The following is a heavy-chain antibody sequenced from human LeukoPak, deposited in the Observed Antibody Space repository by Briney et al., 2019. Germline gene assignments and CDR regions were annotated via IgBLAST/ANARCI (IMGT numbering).Heavy chain of an antibody. V-gene: IGHV3-15*01. CDR2: IKSKTDGGTT. Sequence: GGSLRLSCAASGFTFSNAWMSWVRQAPGKGLEWVGRIKSKTDGGTTDYAAPVKGRFTISRDDSKNTLYLQMNSLKTEDTAVYYCTTGPSIAVAGAPVDYWGQGTLVTVSS. D-gene: IGHD6-19*01. J-gene: IGHJ4*02. CDR1: GFTFSNAW. CDR3: TTGPSIAVAGAPVDY.